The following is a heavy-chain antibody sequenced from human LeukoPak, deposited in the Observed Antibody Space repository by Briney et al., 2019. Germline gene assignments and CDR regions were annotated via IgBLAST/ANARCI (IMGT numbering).Heavy chain of an antibody. CDR1: GYTFTGYY. Sequence: ASVKVSCKASGYTFTGYYMHWVRQAPGQGLEWMGWISPNSGGTNYAQKFQGRVTMTRDTSISTAYMELSRLRSDDTAVYYCARDTRRVTPTPYYFDYWGQGTLVTVSS. D-gene: IGHD2-21*02. J-gene: IGHJ4*02. CDR3: ARDTRRVTPTPYYFDY. V-gene: IGHV1-2*02. CDR2: ISPNSGGT.